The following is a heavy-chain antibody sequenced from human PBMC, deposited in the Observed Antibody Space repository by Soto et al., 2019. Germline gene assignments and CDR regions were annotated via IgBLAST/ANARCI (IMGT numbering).Heavy chain of an antibody. Sequence: GGSLRLSCAASGFTFSNYAMSWVRQAPGKGLEWVSAISGSDGSTYYAGSVKGRFTISGDNSKNTLYLQMNSLRAEDTAVYYCAPGVFDYWGQGILVTVSS. CDR3: APGVFDY. CDR2: ISGSDGST. J-gene: IGHJ4*02. V-gene: IGHV3-23*01. CDR1: GFTFSNYA. D-gene: IGHD3-10*01.